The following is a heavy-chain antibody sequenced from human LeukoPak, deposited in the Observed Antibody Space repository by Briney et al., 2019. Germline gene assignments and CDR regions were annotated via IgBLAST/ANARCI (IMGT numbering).Heavy chain of an antibody. V-gene: IGHV3-23*01. CDR2: IGASGEST. CDR1: GFTFSVAA. CDR3: AAGDAYHMLDY. Sequence: GGSLRLSCAASGFTFSVAAMTWVRQAPGKGLEWVSLIGASGESTYYADSVKGRFTISRDNSKNTLYLQMNSLRAEDTAVYYCAAGDAYHMLDYWGQGTLVTVSS. D-gene: IGHD5-24*01. J-gene: IGHJ4*02.